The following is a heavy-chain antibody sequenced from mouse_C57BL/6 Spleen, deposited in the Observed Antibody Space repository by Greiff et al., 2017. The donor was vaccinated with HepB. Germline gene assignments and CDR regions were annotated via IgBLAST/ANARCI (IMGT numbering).Heavy chain of an antibody. D-gene: IGHD1-1*01. J-gene: IGHJ1*03. Sequence: QVQLKESGAELVKPGASVKISCKASGYAFSSYWMNWVKQRPGKGLEWIGQIYPGDGDTNYNGKFKGKATLTADKSSSPAYMQLSSLTSEDSAVYFGARNDGSSHWYFGVWGTGTTVTVSS. CDR3: ARNDGSSHWYFGV. CDR1: GYAFSSYW. V-gene: IGHV1-80*01. CDR2: IYPGDGDT.